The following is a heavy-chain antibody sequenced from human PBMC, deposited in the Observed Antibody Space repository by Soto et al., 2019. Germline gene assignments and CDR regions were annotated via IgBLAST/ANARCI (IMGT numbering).Heavy chain of an antibody. V-gene: IGHV4-38-2*01. J-gene: IGHJ5*02. CDR2: IYHSGST. CDR1: GYSISSGYY. Sequence: SETLSLTCAVSGYSISSGYYWGWIRQPPGKGLEWIGSIYHSGSTYYNPSLKSRVTISVDTSKNQFSLKLSSVTAADTAVYYCARTRYSSGWYPSWFDPWGQETLVTVSS. D-gene: IGHD6-13*01. CDR3: ARTRYSSGWYPSWFDP.